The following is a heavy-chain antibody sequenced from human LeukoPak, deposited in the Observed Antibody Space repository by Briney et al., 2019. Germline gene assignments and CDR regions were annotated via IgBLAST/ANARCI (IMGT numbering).Heavy chain of an antibody. V-gene: IGHV4-4*07. D-gene: IGHD6-19*01. Sequence: PWETLSLTCTVSGGYISSYYWSWIRQPAGKGLEWIGHIFSGGNTNYNPSLKGRVTMSEGTSKNQIFLNLTSVTAADTAVYYCARDLKVMAVADGWANNHYYMDVWGKGTTVAVSS. CDR1: GGYISSYY. CDR3: ARDLKVMAVADGWANNHYYMDV. CDR2: IFSGGNT. J-gene: IGHJ6*03.